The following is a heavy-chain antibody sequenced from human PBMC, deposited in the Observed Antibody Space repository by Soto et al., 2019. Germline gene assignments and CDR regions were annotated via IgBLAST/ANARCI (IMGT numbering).Heavy chain of an antibody. CDR2: IITYNGNT. J-gene: IGHJ4*02. Sequence: QVQLVQSGAEVKKPGASVKVSCKASGYTFSSYAITWVRQAPGQGLEWMGWIITYNGNTNYAQKLQGRVTMTTDTSTTTAYMDLRSLRSDDTAVYSCARTGPPVDYWGQGTLVTVSS. CDR1: GYTFSSYA. CDR3: ARTGPPVDY. V-gene: IGHV1-18*01.